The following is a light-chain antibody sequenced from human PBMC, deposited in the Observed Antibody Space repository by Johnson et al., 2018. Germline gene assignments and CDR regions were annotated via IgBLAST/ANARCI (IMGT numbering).Light chain of an antibody. Sequence: SVLTQPPSVSAAPGQKVTISCSGSSSNIGNNYVSWYQQLPGTAPKLLIYENNKRPSGIPDRFSGSTSGTSATLGITGLPTGDEADYYCGTWDSSLSAGNVFGTGTKVTVL. CDR3: GTWDSSLSAGNV. CDR1: SSNIGNNY. V-gene: IGLV1-51*02. J-gene: IGLJ1*01. CDR2: ENN.